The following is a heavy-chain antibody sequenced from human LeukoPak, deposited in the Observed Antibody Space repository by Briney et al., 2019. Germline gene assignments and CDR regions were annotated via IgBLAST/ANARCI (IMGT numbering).Heavy chain of an antibody. CDR3: ARKTDHQTGGDY. V-gene: IGHV3-66*01. Sequence: GGSLRLSCAASGFSVSRNYMTWVRQAPGEGLDWVSLIYSGGSTSYADSVKGRITISRDNSKNTLYLQMNSLRAEDTAVYYCARKTDHQTGGDYWGQGTLVTVSS. CDR1: GFSVSRNY. D-gene: IGHD1-1*01. CDR2: IYSGGST. J-gene: IGHJ4*02.